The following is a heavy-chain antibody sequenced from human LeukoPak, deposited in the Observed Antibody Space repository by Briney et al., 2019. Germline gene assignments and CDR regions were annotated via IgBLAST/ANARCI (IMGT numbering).Heavy chain of an antibody. J-gene: IGHJ4*02. CDR2: ISSGGSTI. V-gene: IGHV3-11*01. D-gene: IGHD3-10*01. CDR1: GFTFSDYY. CDR3: AKDVLEYYYGSGSFY. Sequence: KPGGSLRLSCAASGFTFSDYYMSWIRQAPGKGLEWVSYISSGGSTIYYADSVKGRFTISRDNSKNTLYLQMNSLRAEDTAVYYCAKDVLEYYYGSGSFYWGQGTLVTVSS.